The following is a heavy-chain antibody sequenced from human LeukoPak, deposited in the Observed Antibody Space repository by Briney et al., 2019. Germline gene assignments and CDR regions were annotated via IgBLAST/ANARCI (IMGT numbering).Heavy chain of an antibody. CDR2: INPSGGST. CDR1: GYTFTSYY. D-gene: IGHD3-22*01. CDR3: ARGYYYDSSGPPGAFDI. Sequence: GASVKVSCTASGYTFTSYYMHWVRQAPGQGLEWMGIINPSGGSTSYAQKFQGRVTMTRDTSTSTVYMELSSLRSEDTAVYYCARGYYYDSSGPPGAFDIWGQGTMLTVSS. V-gene: IGHV1-46*01. J-gene: IGHJ3*02.